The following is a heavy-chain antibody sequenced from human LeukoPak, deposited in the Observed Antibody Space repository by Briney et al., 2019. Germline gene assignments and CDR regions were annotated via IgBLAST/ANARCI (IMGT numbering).Heavy chain of an antibody. J-gene: IGHJ4*02. D-gene: IGHD6-19*01. V-gene: IGHV1-58*01. Sequence: SVKVSCKASGFTFTSSAVQWVRQARGQRLEWIGWIVVGSGNTNYAQKFQERVTITRDMSTSTAYMELSSLRSEDTAVYYCAAEMTLWGYSSGSDYWGQGTLVTVSS. CDR1: GFTFTSSA. CDR2: IVVGSGNT. CDR3: AAEMTLWGYSSGSDY.